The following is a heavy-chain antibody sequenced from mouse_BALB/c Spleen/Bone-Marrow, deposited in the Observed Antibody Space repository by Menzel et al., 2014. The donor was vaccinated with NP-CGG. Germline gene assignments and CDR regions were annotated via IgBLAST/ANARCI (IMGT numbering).Heavy chain of an antibody. D-gene: IGHD4-1*01. V-gene: IGHV1-74*04. CDR3: ARRERTGMNY. CDR2: IHPSDSET. CDR1: GHTFTDHW. J-gene: IGHJ2*01. Sequence: VQLQESGAELVMPGASVKMSCKASGHTFTDHWMHWVKQRPGQGLEWIGMIHPSDSETRLNQKFKDKATLTVDKSSSTAYMQLSSPTSEDSAVYYCARRERTGMNYWGQGTTLTVSS.